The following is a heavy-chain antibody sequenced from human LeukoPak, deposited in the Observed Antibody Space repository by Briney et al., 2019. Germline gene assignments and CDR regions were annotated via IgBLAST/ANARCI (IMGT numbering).Heavy chain of an antibody. V-gene: IGHV4-4*02. CDR2: IFHSGTT. J-gene: IGHJ4*02. CDR1: GGSIGASINSPNW. D-gene: IGHD1-26*01. Sequence: SGTLSLTCAVSGGSIGASINSPNWWSWVRQPPGKGLEWIGEIFHSGTTYYNPSLKSRVTISVDTSKNQFSLKLSSVTAADTAVYYCATPKRYSGSYYLSDWGQGTLVTVSS. CDR3: ATPKRYSGSYYLSD.